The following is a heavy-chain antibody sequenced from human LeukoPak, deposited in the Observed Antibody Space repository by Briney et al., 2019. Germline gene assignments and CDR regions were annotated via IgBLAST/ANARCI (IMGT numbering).Heavy chain of an antibody. J-gene: IGHJ4*02. V-gene: IGHV3-74*01. CDR3: ARISSDSISYYDH. D-gene: IGHD3-22*01. CDR1: GITFSTYW. CDR2: INSEGSNI. Sequence: PGGSLRLSCAGSGITFSTYWMHWVRQAPGKGLVWVSRINSEGSNISYADSVKGRFTISRDNAKNTLFLQMNSLRAEDTAVYYCARISSDSISYYDHWGQGTLVTVSS.